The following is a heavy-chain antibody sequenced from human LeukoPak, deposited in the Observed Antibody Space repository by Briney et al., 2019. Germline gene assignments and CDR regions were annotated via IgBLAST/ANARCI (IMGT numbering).Heavy chain of an antibody. V-gene: IGHV1-46*01. CDR2: INPSGGST. J-gene: IGHJ6*02. CDR1: GGTFSSYA. CDR3: ARDEAVTAVYGMDV. Sequence: ASVKVSCKASGGTFSSYAISWVRQAPGQGLEWMGIINPSGGSTSYAQKFQGRVTMTRDTSTSTVYMELSSLRSEDTAVYYCARDEAVTAVYGMDVWGQGTTVTVSS. D-gene: IGHD2-21*02.